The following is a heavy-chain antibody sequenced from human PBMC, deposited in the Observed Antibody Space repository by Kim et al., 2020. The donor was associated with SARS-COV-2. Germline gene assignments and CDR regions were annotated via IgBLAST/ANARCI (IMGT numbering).Heavy chain of an antibody. V-gene: IGHV3-23*01. CDR2: INGDGTST. D-gene: IGHD6-13*01. J-gene: IGHJ4*01. CDR1: GFTFNTFA. CDR3: AKLMAHIGTGRAADY. Sequence: GGSLRLSCAASGFTFNTFALSWVRQAPGKGLEWVSAINGDGTSTYYADSVKGRFTISRDNSKNTLFLQMNSLGTEDTAVYFCAKLMAHIGTGRAADYRG.